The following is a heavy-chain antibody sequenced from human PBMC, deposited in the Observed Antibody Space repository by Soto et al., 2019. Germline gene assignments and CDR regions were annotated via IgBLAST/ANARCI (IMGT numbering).Heavy chain of an antibody. CDR3: ARRNTMVRGVLYYYYYYGMDV. D-gene: IGHD3-10*01. CDR2: INHSGST. Sequence: SETLSLTCAVYCGSFSGYYWSWIRQPPGKGLEWIGEINHSGSTNYNPSLKSRVTISVDTSKNQFSLKLSSVTAADTAVYYCARRNTMVRGVLYYYYYYGMDVWGQGTTVTVSS. V-gene: IGHV4-34*01. CDR1: CGSFSGYY. J-gene: IGHJ6*02.